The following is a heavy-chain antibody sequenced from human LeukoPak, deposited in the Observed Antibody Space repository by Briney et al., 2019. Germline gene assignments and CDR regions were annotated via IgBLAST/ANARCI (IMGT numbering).Heavy chain of an antibody. CDR1: GYTFTAYY. Sequence: ASVKVSCKASGYTFTAYYIHWVRQAPGQGLEWMGWISPNSGGTDYAQKFQGRVTMTRDTSISTAYVELSSLTSDDTAVYYCAIQPWGSGNNWYFDLWGRGALVTVSS. V-gene: IGHV1-2*02. D-gene: IGHD7-27*01. J-gene: IGHJ2*01. CDR3: AIQPWGSGNNWYFDL. CDR2: ISPNSGGT.